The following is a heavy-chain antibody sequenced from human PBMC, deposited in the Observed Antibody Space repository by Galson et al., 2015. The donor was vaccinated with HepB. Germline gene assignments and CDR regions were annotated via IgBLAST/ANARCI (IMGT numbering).Heavy chain of an antibody. CDR1: GYSFMKHG. CDR3: ARARYSSSPPDF. Sequence: SVKVSCKASGYSFMKHGIGWVRQAPGQGLEWVGWISAYNDNTNYAQKLQGRVTMTTDTSTSTAYMELRSLRSDDTAVYYCARARYSSSPPDFWGQGTLVTVSS. D-gene: IGHD6-6*01. CDR2: ISAYNDNT. J-gene: IGHJ4*02. V-gene: IGHV1-18*01.